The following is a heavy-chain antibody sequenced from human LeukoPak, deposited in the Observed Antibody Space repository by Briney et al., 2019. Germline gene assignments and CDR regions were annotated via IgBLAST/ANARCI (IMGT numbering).Heavy chain of an antibody. CDR2: IYYSGST. CDR1: GGSISSYY. CDR3: ARGSSGWYYFDY. Sequence: SETLSLTCTVSGGSISSYYWSWIRQHPGKGLEWIGYIYYSGSTYYNPSLKSRVTISVDTSKNQFSLKLSSVTAADTAVYYCARGSSGWYYFDYWGQGTLVTVSS. J-gene: IGHJ4*02. D-gene: IGHD6-19*01. V-gene: IGHV4-59*06.